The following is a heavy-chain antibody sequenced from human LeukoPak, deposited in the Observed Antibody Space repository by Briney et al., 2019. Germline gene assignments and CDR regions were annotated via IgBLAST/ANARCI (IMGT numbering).Heavy chain of an antibody. Sequence: PGGSLRLSCAASGFTFSSYEMNWVRKAPGKGLEWVSYISSSGSSIYYADSVKGRFTISRDNSKNTLYLQMNSLRAEDTAVYYCGGYYGSGSYRVGDYWGQGTLVTVSS. V-gene: IGHV3-48*03. D-gene: IGHD3-10*01. CDR3: GGYYGSGSYRVGDY. CDR2: ISSSGSSI. J-gene: IGHJ4*02. CDR1: GFTFSSYE.